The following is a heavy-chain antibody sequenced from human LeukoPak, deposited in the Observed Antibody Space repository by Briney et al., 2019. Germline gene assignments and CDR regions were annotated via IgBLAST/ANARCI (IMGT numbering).Heavy chain of an antibody. V-gene: IGHV1-69*05. Sequence: SVKVSCKASGGTFRSYAISWVRQAPGQGLEWMGGIIPIFGTANYAQKFQGRVTITTDESTSTAYMELSSLRSEDTAVYYCARESWNYYDSSGYYYTAFDIWGQGTMVTVSS. D-gene: IGHD3-22*01. CDR2: IIPIFGTA. CDR1: GGTFRSYA. CDR3: ARESWNYYDSSGYYYTAFDI. J-gene: IGHJ3*02.